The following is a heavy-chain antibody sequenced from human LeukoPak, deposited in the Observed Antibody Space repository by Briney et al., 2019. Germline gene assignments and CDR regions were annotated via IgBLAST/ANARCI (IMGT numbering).Heavy chain of an antibody. CDR3: ARVVYSHYWPEGMDV. V-gene: IGHV4-59*01. J-gene: IGHJ6*02. CDR2: IYNSETT. Sequence: SETLSLTCTVSGDSISSYYWSWIRQPPGKGREWIGYIYNSETTNYNPSLESRVTISEDTSKNQFSLMLTSVTAADTAVYYCARVVYSHYWPEGMDVWGQGTTVTVSS. CDR1: GDSISSYY. D-gene: IGHD4-11*01.